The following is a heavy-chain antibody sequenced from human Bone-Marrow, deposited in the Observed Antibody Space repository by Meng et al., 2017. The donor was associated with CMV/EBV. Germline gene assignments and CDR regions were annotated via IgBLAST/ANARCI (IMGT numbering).Heavy chain of an antibody. D-gene: IGHD5-18*01. CDR3: ARGYSYGFYYYDYGMDV. J-gene: IGHJ6*02. CDR1: GDTFTSYD. V-gene: IGHV1-8*03. CDR2: MNPNSGNT. Sequence: ASLKVSCKAAGDTFTSYDINWVRQATGQGLEWMGWMNPNSGNTGYAQKFQGRVTITRNTSISTAYMELSSLRSEDTAVYHCARGYSYGFYYYDYGMDVWGQGTTVTVSS.